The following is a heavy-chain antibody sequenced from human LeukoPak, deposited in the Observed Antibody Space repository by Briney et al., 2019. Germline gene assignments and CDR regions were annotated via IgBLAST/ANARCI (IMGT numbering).Heavy chain of an antibody. V-gene: IGHV1-18*01. CDR2: ISAYNGNT. Sequence: ASVKVSCKASGYTFTSYGISWVRQAPGHGLEWMGWISAYNGNTNYAQKFQGRVTMTRDTSTSTVYMELSSLRSEDTAVYYCARDHYYDSSGYYYDSWGQGTLVTVSS. D-gene: IGHD3-22*01. J-gene: IGHJ5*01. CDR3: ARDHYYDSSGYYYDS. CDR1: GYTFTSYG.